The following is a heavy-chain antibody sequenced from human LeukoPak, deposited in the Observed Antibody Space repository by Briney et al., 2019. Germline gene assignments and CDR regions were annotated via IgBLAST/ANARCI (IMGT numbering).Heavy chain of an antibody. J-gene: IGHJ4*02. CDR2: INTNTGSP. CDR1: GYTFSTYP. D-gene: IGHD3-22*01. Sequence: ASVKVSCKASGYTFSTYPINWVRQAPGQGLEWMGWINTNTGSPTYAQGLTGRFVFSLDTSVSTAFLQINSLKAEDTALYYCVRGIDTTGYFTFWGQGTLVTVSS. CDR3: VRGIDTTGYFTF. V-gene: IGHV7-4-1*02.